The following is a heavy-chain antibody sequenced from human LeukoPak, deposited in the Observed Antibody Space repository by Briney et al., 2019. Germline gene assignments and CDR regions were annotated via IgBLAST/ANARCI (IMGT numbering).Heavy chain of an antibody. Sequence: ASVKVSCKASGYTYTSYYMHWVRQAPGQGLEWMGWINPNSGGTNYAQKFQGRVTMTRDTSISTAFMELSRLRSDDTAVYYCARDAVMITFGGIIVYDAFDIWGQGTMVTVSS. D-gene: IGHD3-16*02. J-gene: IGHJ3*02. CDR3: ARDAVMITFGGIIVYDAFDI. CDR2: INPNSGGT. V-gene: IGHV1-2*02. CDR1: GYTYTSYY.